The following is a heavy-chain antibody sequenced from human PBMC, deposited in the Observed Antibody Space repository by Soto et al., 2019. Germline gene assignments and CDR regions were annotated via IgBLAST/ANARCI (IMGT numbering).Heavy chain of an antibody. CDR2: INPEETTT. CDR3: ARGGLEPVDY. CDR1: GFSFSTFW. D-gene: IGHD2-2*01. V-gene: IGHV3-74*01. J-gene: IGHJ4*02. Sequence: EVQLVESGGDFVQPGGSLRLSCAASGFSFSTFWMHWVRQAPGKGLVWVSRINPEETTTTYADSVRGRFTISRDNAKNTLYLQMNSLRVDDTAVYYCARGGLEPVDYWGQGTLVTVFS.